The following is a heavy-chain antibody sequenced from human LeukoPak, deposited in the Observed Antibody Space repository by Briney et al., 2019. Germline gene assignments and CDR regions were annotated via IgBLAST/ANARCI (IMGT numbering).Heavy chain of an antibody. J-gene: IGHJ4*02. CDR3: ARHDNYYHSSGLGL. Sequence: GESLKISCKGSGYSFTSYWISWVRQMLGKGLEWIGRIDPSDSYTNYSPSFQGHVTISADKSISSAYLQWSSLKASDTVMYYCARHDNYYHSSGLGLWGQGTLVTVSS. D-gene: IGHD3-22*01. V-gene: IGHV5-10-1*01. CDR2: IDPSDSYT. CDR1: GYSFTSYW.